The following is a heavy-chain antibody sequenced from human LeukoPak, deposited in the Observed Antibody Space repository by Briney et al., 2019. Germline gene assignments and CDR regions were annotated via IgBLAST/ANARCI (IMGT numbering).Heavy chain of an antibody. J-gene: IGHJ5*02. CDR1: GGSISSSNW. D-gene: IGHD6-13*01. V-gene: IGHV4-4*02. CDR3: AREWYSSSWRNWFDP. CDR2: IYHSGST. Sequence: SGTLSLTCAVYGGSISSSNWWSRVRQPPGKGLEWIGEIYHSGSTNYNPPLKSRVTISVDKSKNQFSLKLSSVTAADTAVYYCAREWYSSSWRNWFDPWGQGTLVTVSS.